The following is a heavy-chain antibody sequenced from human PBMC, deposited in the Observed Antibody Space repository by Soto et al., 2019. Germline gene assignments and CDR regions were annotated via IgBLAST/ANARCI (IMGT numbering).Heavy chain of an antibody. J-gene: IGHJ4*02. Sequence: SCAASGFTFSSYEMNWVRQAPGKGLEWVSYISSSGSTIYYADSVKGRFTISRDNAKNSLYLQMNSLRAEDTAVYYCASLYCGGDCASRPYFDYWGQGTLVTVSS. CDR1: GFTFSSYE. D-gene: IGHD2-21*02. V-gene: IGHV3-48*03. CDR3: ASLYCGGDCASRPYFDY. CDR2: ISSSGSTI.